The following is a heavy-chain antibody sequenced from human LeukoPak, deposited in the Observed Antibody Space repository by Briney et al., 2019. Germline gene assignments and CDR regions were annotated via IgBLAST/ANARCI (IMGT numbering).Heavy chain of an antibody. J-gene: IGHJ4*02. CDR1: GFSFSSYW. Sequence: PGGSLRLSCAASGFSFSSYWMSWVRQAPGKGLEWVANIKEDGSEKYYVDSVKGRFTISRDNAKNSLCLQMNSLRADDTAVYYCARDTRPVEMATIDYWGQGTLVTVSS. D-gene: IGHD5-24*01. V-gene: IGHV3-7*01. CDR2: IKEDGSEK. CDR3: ARDTRPVEMATIDY.